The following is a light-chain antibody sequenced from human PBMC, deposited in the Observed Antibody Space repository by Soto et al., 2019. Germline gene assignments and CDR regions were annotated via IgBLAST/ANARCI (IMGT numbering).Light chain of an antibody. CDR2: DAS. CDR3: QHRSNWPSWT. V-gene: IGKV3-11*01. J-gene: IGKJ1*01. Sequence: ENVLTQSPGTLSLSPGERATLSCRASQSVGTYLAWYQHKPGQAPRLLIFDASKSATGIPARFSGSGSGTDFTLTISSLEPEDFAVYYCQHRSNWPSWTFGEGTKVDIK. CDR1: QSVGTY.